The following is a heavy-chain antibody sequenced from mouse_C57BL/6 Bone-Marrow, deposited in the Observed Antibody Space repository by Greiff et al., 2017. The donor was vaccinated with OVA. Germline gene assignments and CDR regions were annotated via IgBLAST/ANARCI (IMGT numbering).Heavy chain of an antibody. J-gene: IGHJ3*01. CDR3: ARGGNCAWFAY. CDR2: ISSGSSTI. CDR1: GFTFSDYG. D-gene: IGHD2-1*01. Sequence: EVQLVESGGGLVKPGGSLKLSCAASGFTFSDYGMHWVRQAPEKGLEWVAYISSGSSTIYYADTVKGRFTISRDNAKNTLFLQMTSLRSEDTAMYYCARGGNCAWFAYWGQGTLVTVSA. V-gene: IGHV5-17*01.